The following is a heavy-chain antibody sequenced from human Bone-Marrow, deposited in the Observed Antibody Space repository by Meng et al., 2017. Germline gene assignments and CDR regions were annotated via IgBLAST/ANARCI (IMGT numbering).Heavy chain of an antibody. D-gene: IGHD3-10*01. CDR2: ISSSGSTI. Sequence: GESLKISCAASGFTFSDYYTSWNRQAQGKGLEWVSYISSSGSTIYHADSVKGRFTIYRDNAKDSLYLQMNSMRAEETAVYYGAGEGAPYYGPDPTPSSDYYYGMDVWGQGTTVTVSS. V-gene: IGHV3-11*04. J-gene: IGHJ6*02. CDR1: GFTFSDYY. CDR3: AGEGAPYYGPDPTPSSDYYYGMDV.